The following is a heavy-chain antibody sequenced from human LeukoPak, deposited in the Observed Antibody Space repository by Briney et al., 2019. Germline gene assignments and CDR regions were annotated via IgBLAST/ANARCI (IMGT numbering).Heavy chain of an antibody. D-gene: IGHD3-9*01. CDR1: GYSFTSYW. CDR2: IYPGDSDT. CDR3: ARRDYDILTGYLFDY. V-gene: IGHV5-51*01. Sequence: GESLKISCKGSGYSFTSYWIGWVRQMPGKGLEWMGIIYPGDSDTRYSPSFQGQVTISADKSISIAYLQWSSLKASDTAMYYCARRDYDILTGYLFDYWGQGTLVTVSS. J-gene: IGHJ4*02.